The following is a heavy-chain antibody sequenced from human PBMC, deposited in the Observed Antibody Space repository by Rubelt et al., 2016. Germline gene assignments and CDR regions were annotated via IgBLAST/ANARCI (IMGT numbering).Heavy chain of an antibody. CDR2: IYYSGST. Sequence: QVQLQESGPGLVKPSETLSLTCTVSGGSISSYYWSWIRQPPGKGLEWIGNIYYSGSTYYNPSLKSRVTISVDTSKNQFSLKLSSVTAADTAVYYCARPVGSTVIAYYFDFWGQGTLVTVSS. V-gene: IGHV4-59*04. J-gene: IGHJ4*02. D-gene: IGHD4-17*01. CDR1: GGSISSYY. CDR3: ARPVGSTVIAYYFDF.